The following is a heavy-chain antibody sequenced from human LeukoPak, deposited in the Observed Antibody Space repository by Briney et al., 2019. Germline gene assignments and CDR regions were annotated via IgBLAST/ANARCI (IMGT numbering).Heavy chain of an antibody. CDR1: GGSISSSSYY. Sequence: SETLSLTCTVSGGSISSSSYYWGWIRQPPGKGLEWIGSIYYSGSTYYNPSLKSRVTISVDTSKNQFSLKLSSVTAADTAIYYCAKGAGGFSYYNWFDPWGQGTLVTVSS. V-gene: IGHV4-39*07. D-gene: IGHD5-18*01. CDR3: AKGAGGFSYYNWFDP. J-gene: IGHJ5*02. CDR2: IYYSGST.